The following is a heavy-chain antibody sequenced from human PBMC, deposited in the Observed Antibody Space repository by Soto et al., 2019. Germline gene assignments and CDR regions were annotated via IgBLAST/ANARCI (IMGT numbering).Heavy chain of an antibody. J-gene: IGHJ5*02. CDR1: GYTFTSYG. Sequence: QGQLVQSGAEVKKPGASVKVSCKASGYTFTSYGISWVRQAPGQGLEWMGRISAYNGNTNYAQKLQGRVTMTTDTVTSTAYMELSSLRSDDTAVYYCARVVGALGHWFDPWGQGTLVTVSS. D-gene: IGHD1-26*01. V-gene: IGHV1-18*01. CDR3: ARVVGALGHWFDP. CDR2: ISAYNGNT.